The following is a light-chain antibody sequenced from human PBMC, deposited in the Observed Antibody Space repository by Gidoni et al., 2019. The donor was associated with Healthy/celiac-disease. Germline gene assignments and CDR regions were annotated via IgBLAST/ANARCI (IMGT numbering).Light chain of an antibody. Sequence: EIVLTQSPATLSFSPGERATLSCRASQSVSSSLAWYQQKPGQAPRLLIYDASNRSTGIPARFSGSGSGTDFTLIIISLEPEDFAVYYCQQRSNWPPRYTFGQGTKLEIK. CDR2: DAS. V-gene: IGKV3-11*01. J-gene: IGKJ2*01. CDR1: QSVSSS. CDR3: QQRSNWPPRYT.